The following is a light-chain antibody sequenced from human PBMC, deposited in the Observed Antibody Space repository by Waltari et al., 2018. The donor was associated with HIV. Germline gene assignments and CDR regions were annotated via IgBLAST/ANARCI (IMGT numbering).Light chain of an antibody. J-gene: IGLJ1*01. CDR1: NFNIGSNY. CDR2: RND. CDR3: AAWDDSLSGFYV. Sequence: QSVLTQPPSASGTPGQRVTISCSGSNFNIGSNYVYWYQHVPGAAPKLLIYRNDRRPSGVPDRFSGSKSGTSASLAISGLRSEDEADYYCAAWDDSLSGFYVLGTGTKVTVL. V-gene: IGLV1-47*01.